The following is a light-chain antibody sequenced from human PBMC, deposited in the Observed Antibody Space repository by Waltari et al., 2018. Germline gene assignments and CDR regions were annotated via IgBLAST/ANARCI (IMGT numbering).Light chain of an antibody. J-gene: IGKJ2*01. CDR3: QQYNKWPPYT. V-gene: IGKV3-15*01. CDR1: QSIGSD. CDR2: GAS. Sequence: EIVMTQSPATLSVSPGERATLSCRASQSIGSDLAWYQQKPGQAPSLLIHGASTRVTGVPARFSGSRSGTDFTLTISSLQSEDFGVYYCQQYNKWPPYTFGQGTKLEIK.